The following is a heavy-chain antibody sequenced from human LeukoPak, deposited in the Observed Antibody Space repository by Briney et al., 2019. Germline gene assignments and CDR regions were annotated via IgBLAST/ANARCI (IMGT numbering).Heavy chain of an antibody. CDR2: ISYGGSNK. Sequence: TGGSLRPSCAASGFTFSSYAMHWVRQAPGKGLEWVAVISYGGSNKYYADSVKGRFTISRDNSKNTLYLQMNSLRAEDTAVYYCARDHQWELLYYFDYWGQGTLVTVSS. CDR3: ARDHQWELLYYFDY. V-gene: IGHV3-30-3*01. CDR1: GFTFSSYA. D-gene: IGHD1-26*01. J-gene: IGHJ4*02.